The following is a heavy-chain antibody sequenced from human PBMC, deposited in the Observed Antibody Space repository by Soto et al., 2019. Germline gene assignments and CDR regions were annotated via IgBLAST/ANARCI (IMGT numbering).Heavy chain of an antibody. CDR3: AIDRHSGNSDY. Sequence: GGSLRLSCAASGFTLSSYSMNWVRQAPGKGLEWVSSISSSSSYIYYADSVKGRFTISRDNAKNSLYLQMNSLRAEDTAVYYCAIDRHSGNSDYWGQGTLVTVSS. CDR2: ISSSSSYI. V-gene: IGHV3-21*01. D-gene: IGHD2-15*01. CDR1: GFTLSSYS. J-gene: IGHJ4*02.